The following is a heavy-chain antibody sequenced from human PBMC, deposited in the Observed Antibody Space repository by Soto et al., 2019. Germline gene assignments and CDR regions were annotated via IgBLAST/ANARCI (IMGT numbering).Heavy chain of an antibody. J-gene: IGHJ4*02. V-gene: IGHV3-23*01. D-gene: IGHD6-6*01. Sequence: GGSLRLSCAASGFAFSSYAMSWVRQAPGKGLEWVSVISGSDDSTYYADSVKGRFTISRDNSKNTLYLQMNSLRAEDTAVYYCAKRSSSSTFDYWGQGTLVTVSS. CDR1: GFAFSSYA. CDR2: ISGSDDST. CDR3: AKRSSSSTFDY.